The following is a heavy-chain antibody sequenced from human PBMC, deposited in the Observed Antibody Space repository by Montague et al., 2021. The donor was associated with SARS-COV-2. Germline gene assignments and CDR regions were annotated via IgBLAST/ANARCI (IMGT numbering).Heavy chain of an antibody. Sequence: TLSLTCTVSGGSISSGGYCWNWIRQYPGKGLEWIGYIYNSGTTSYSPSLRSRATISIDTSKNLFSLELTSVTAADTAVYYCARTVLYSGYDYGWFDPWGQGTPVTVSS. J-gene: IGHJ5*02. CDR2: IYNSGTT. CDR1: GGSISSGGYC. V-gene: IGHV4-31*03. D-gene: IGHD5-12*01. CDR3: ARTVLYSGYDYGWFDP.